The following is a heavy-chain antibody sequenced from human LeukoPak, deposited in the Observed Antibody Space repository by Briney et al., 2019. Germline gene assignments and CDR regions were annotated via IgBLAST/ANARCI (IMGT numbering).Heavy chain of an antibody. CDR1: GGSISSYY. CDR2: IYYSGST. D-gene: IGHD3-22*01. V-gene: IGHV4-59*01. J-gene: IGHJ3*02. CDR3: ASEGPHMIGSFDI. Sequence: SETLSLTCTVSGGSISSYYWSWIRQPPGKGLEWIGYIYYSGSTNYNPSLKSRVTISVDTSKNQFSLKLSSVAAADTAVYYCASEGPHMIGSFDIWGQGTMVTVSS.